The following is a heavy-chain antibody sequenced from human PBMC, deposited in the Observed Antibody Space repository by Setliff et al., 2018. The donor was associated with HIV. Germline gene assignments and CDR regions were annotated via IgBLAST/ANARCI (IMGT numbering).Heavy chain of an antibody. CDR1: GYLFTGYY. CDR2: INVNSGGT. Sequence: ASVKVSCKASGYLFTGYYMHWERQAPGQGLEWMGWINVNSGGTKYAQKFQGRVTMTRDTSISTAYMEVSSLRSDDTAVYYCAREGSPIYYFDYWSQGTLGTVS. J-gene: IGHJ4*02. D-gene: IGHD3-10*01. CDR3: AREGSPIYYFDY. V-gene: IGHV1-2*02.